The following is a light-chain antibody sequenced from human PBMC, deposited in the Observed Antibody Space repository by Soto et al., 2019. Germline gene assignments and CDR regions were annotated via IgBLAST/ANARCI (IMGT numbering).Light chain of an antibody. Sequence: QSALTQPASVSGSPGQSITISCTGSSSDVGHYDYVSWFQQHPGRAPTLLIYDVTYRPSGVSNRFSGAKSGSTASLTISGLRTEDEANYYCSSYTGTSTQVFGTRTKLTVL. CDR1: SSDVGHYDY. V-gene: IGLV2-14*03. CDR3: SSYTGTSTQV. CDR2: DVT. J-gene: IGLJ1*01.